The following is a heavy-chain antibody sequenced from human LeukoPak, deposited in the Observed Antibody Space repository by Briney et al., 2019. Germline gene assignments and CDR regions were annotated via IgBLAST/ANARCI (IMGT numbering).Heavy chain of an antibody. D-gene: IGHD3-10*01. CDR1: GGSFSGYY. CDR2: INHSGST. CDR3: AYSRPPRRLYYYGSGSYYIGYGMDV. Sequence: PSETLSLTCAVYGGSFSGYYWSWIRQPPGKGLEWIGEINHSGSTNYNPPLKSRVTISVDTSKNQFSLKLSSVTAADTAVYYCAYSRPPRRLYYYGSGSYYIGYGMDVWGQGATVTVSS. J-gene: IGHJ6*02. V-gene: IGHV4-34*01.